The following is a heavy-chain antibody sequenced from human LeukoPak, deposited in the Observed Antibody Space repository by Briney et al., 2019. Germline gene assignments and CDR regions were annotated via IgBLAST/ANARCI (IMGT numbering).Heavy chain of an antibody. V-gene: IGHV4-59*01. D-gene: IGHD1-1*01. CDR3: ATTTKTSPHYYYMDV. J-gene: IGHJ6*03. CDR2: IYYSGNT. Sequence: PSETLSLTCTVSGGSISSYYWSWIRQPPGKGLEWIGYIYYSGNTNYNPSLKSRVTISADTSKNQFSLKLSSVTAADTAVYYCATTTKTSPHYYYMDVWGKGTTVTVSS. CDR1: GGSISSYY.